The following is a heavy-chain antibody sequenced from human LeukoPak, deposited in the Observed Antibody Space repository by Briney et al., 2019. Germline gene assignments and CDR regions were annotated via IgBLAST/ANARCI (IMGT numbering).Heavy chain of an antibody. CDR2: ISSSGSYI. V-gene: IGHV3-21*01. CDR3: ARDFLYSVVTPMAY. J-gene: IGHJ4*02. CDR1: GLTFSTYG. Sequence: KPGGSLRLSCAASGLTFSTYGMNWVRQAPGKGLEWVSSISSSGSYIHYADSLKGRFTISRDNAKNSLYLEMNSLRAEDTAVYYCARDFLYSVVTPMAYWGQGTLVTVSS. D-gene: IGHD4-23*01.